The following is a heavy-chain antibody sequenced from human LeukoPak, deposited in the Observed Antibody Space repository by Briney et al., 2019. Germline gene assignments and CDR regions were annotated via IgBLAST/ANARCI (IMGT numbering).Heavy chain of an antibody. V-gene: IGHV4-4*07. Sequence: SEALSLTCTVSGGSISSYYWSWIRQPAGKGLELVGRIYTSGSTNYNPSLKSRVTMSVDTSKNQFSLKLSSVTAADTAVYYCARSQTVPRYYDFWSGYYNWFDPWGQGTLVTVSS. D-gene: IGHD3-3*01. CDR3: ARSQTVPRYYDFWSGYYNWFDP. CDR1: GGSISSYY. CDR2: IYTSGST. J-gene: IGHJ5*02.